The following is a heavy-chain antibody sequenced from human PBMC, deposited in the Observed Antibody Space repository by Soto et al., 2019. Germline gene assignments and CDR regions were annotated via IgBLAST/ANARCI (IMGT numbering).Heavy chain of an antibody. CDR1: GGSFSGDY. CDR3: ARGPRNYIVPTNWFDP. V-gene: IGHV4-34*01. D-gene: IGHD2-8*01. Sequence: PEGTLSLTCAVYGGSFSGDYWSWIRQPPGKGMEQIGELKHSGSTTYKPSLKSRVTISVHASKNQFSLKLSSVTAADTAVYYCARGPRNYIVPTNWFDPWGQGTLVTVSS. CDR2: LKHSGST. J-gene: IGHJ5*02.